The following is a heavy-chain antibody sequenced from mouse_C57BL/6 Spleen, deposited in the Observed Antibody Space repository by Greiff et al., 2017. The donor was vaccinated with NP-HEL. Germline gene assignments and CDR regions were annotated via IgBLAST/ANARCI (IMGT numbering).Heavy chain of an antibody. D-gene: IGHD4-1*01. Sequence: EVQLQESGPGLVKPSQSLSLTCSVTGYSITSGYYWNWIRQFPGNKLEWMGYISYDGSNNYNPSLKNRISITSDTSKNQFFLQLNSVTTEDTATYYFAREETGCDYWGQGTTLTVSS. CDR1: GYSITSGYY. V-gene: IGHV3-6*01. CDR3: AREETGCDY. CDR2: ISYDGSN. J-gene: IGHJ2*01.